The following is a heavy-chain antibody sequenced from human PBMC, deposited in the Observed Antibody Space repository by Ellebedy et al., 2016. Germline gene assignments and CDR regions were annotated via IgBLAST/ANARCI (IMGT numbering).Heavy chain of an antibody. CDR2: ISYDGSNK. CDR3: AKGSAYSSSQFDWFDP. Sequence: GGSLRLXCAASGFTFRSYAMHWVRQAPGKGLEWVAVISYDGSNKYYADSVKGRFTISRDNSKNTLYLQMNSLRAEDTAVYYCAKGSAYSSSQFDWFDPWGQGTLVTVSS. D-gene: IGHD6-13*01. V-gene: IGHV3-30*18. J-gene: IGHJ5*02. CDR1: GFTFRSYA.